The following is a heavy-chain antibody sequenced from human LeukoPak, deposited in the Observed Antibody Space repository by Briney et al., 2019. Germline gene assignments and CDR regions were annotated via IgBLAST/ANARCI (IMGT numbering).Heavy chain of an antibody. Sequence: PSETLSLTCTVSGYSISSGYYWGWIRQPPGKGLEWIGSIYHSGSTYYNPSLKSRVTISVDTSKNQFSLKLSSVTAADTAVYYCASSIGALRFFDYWGQGTLVTVSS. CDR3: ASSIGALRFFDY. V-gene: IGHV4-38-2*02. D-gene: IGHD3-3*01. CDR2: IYHSGST. CDR1: GYSISSGYY. J-gene: IGHJ4*02.